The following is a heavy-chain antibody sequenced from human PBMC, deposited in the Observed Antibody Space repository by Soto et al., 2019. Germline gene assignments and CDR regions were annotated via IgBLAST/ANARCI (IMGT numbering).Heavy chain of an antibody. V-gene: IGHV6-1*01. CDR2: TYYRSKWYN. D-gene: IGHD3-3*01. CDR1: GDSVSSNSAA. CDR3: AREGVSIFGVVISRYYYYYGMDV. J-gene: IGHJ6*02. Sequence: PSQTLSLTCAISGDSVSSNSAAWNWIRQSPSRGLEWLGRTYYRSKWYNDYAVSVKSRITINPDTSKNQFSLQLNSVTPEDTAVYYCAREGVSIFGVVISRYYYYYGMDVWGQGTTVTVSS.